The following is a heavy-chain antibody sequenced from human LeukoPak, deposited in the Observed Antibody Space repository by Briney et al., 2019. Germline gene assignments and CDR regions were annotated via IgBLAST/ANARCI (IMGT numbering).Heavy chain of an antibody. V-gene: IGHV1-2*02. CDR1: GYTFTGYY. CDR2: INPNSGGT. J-gene: IGHJ4*02. CDR3: ASPLPYYYDSSGYYYFY. D-gene: IGHD3-22*01. Sequence: ASVKVSCKASGYTFTGYYMHWVRQAPGQGLEWMGWINPNSGGTNYAQKFQGRVTMTRDTSISTAYMELSRLRSDDTAVYYRASPLPYYYDSSGYYYFYWGQGTLVTVSS.